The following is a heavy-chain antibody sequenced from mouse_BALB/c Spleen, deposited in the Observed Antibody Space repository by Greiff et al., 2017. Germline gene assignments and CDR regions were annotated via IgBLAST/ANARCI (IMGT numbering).Heavy chain of an antibody. CDR3: ARRDWDGMDY. D-gene: IGHD4-1*01. CDR1: GFTFSSYG. V-gene: IGHV5-6*01. Sequence: EVQRVESGGDLVKPGGSLKLSCAASGFTFSSYGMSWVRQTPDKRLEWVATISSGGSYTYYPDSVKGRFTISRDNAKNTLYLQMSSLKSEDTAMYYCARRDWDGMDYWGQGTSVTVSS. CDR2: ISSGGSYT. J-gene: IGHJ4*01.